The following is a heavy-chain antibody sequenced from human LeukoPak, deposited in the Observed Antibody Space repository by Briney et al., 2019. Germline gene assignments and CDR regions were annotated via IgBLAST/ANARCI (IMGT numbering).Heavy chain of an antibody. CDR1: GGSIGSWY. CDR2: IYYNEST. V-gene: IGHV4-59*01. D-gene: IGHD2-2*01. J-gene: IGHJ4*02. Sequence: PSETLSLTCTVFGGSIGSWYWSWIRKPPPQGQEWIGYIYYNESTEYHHSLTRQVTISLDASKNQFSLKLTLVTVPATALSVCARVYQSAEYYFDYWGQGNLVSVSS. CDR3: ARVYQSAEYYFDY.